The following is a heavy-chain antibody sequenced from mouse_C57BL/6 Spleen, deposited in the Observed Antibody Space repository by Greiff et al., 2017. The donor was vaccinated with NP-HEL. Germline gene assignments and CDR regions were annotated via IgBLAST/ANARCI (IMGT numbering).Heavy chain of an antibody. CDR3: AMTDYCGSLWYFDV. CDR1: GYTFTDYY. V-gene: IGHV1-26*01. CDR2: INPNNGGT. D-gene: IGHD1-1*01. J-gene: IGHJ1*03. Sequence: EVQLQQSGPELVKPGASVKISCKASGYTFTDYYMNWVKQSHGQSLEWIGDINPNNGGTSYNQKFKGKATLTVDKSSSTAYMELRSLTSEDSAVYDCAMTDYCGSLWYFDVWGTGTTVTVSA.